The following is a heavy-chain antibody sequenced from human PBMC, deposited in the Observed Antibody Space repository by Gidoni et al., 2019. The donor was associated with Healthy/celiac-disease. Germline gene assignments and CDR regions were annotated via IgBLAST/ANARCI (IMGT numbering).Heavy chain of an antibody. Sequence: QVQLVQSGADVKKPGASVKVACKASGSTFTGYYMHWVRQAPGQGLEWMGRINPNSGGTNYALKLQGRFTMTRDTSLSTAYMELTRLRSDDTAVYYCARGPFVDTADFDFWGQGTLVTVSP. J-gene: IGHJ4*02. CDR3: ARGPFVDTADFDF. CDR2: INPNSGGT. V-gene: IGHV1-2*06. CDR1: GSTFTGYY. D-gene: IGHD5-18*01.